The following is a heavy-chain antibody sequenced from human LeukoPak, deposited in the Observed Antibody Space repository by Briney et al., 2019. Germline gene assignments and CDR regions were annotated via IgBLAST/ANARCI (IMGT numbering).Heavy chain of an antibody. J-gene: IGHJ4*02. D-gene: IGHD3-3*01. V-gene: IGHV3-23*01. CDR1: GFTFSSYA. Sequence: GGSLRLSCAASGFTFSSYAMSWVRQAPGKGLEWVSAISGSGGSTYYADSVKGRFTISRDNSKNTLYLQMNSLRAEDTAVYYCAKQSTYYDFWSGYYIGPFDYWGQGTLVTASS. CDR2: ISGSGGST. CDR3: AKQSTYYDFWSGYYIGPFDY.